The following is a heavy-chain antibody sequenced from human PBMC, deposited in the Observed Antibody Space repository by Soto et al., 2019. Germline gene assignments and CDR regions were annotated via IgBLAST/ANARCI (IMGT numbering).Heavy chain of an antibody. J-gene: IGHJ5*02. Sequence: GSLRLSCAASGFTFNTYAMHWVRQAPGKGLEWVAVISYDGGNKYYADSVKGRFTISRDNSKNKLYLQMNSLRAEDTAVYFCAKVGVLRTNFRWFDLWGQGTLVTVSS. V-gene: IGHV3-30-3*01. CDR3: AKVGVLRTNFRWFDL. D-gene: IGHD2-8*01. CDR1: GFTFNTYA. CDR2: ISYDGGNK.